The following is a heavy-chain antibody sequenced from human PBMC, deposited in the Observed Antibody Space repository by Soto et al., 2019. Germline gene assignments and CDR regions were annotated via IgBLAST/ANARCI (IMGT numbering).Heavy chain of an antibody. V-gene: IGHV4-30-4*01. CDR2: IYYSGST. D-gene: IGHD2-2*01. Sequence: QVQLQESGPGLVKPSQTLSLTCTVSGGSISSGDYYWSWIRQPPGKGLEWIGYIYYSGSTYYNPSLKSRITTSVDTSKNQFSLKLSSVTAADTAVYYCARVSKIRVSTSVPDYWGQGTLVTVSS. CDR3: ARVSKIRVSTSVPDY. J-gene: IGHJ4*02. CDR1: GGSISSGDYY.